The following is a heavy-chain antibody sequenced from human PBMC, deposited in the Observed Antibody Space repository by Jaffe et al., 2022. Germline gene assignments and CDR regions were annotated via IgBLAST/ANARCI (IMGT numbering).Heavy chain of an antibody. D-gene: IGHD4-17*01. V-gene: IGHV2-70*20. CDR2: IDWDDDK. J-gene: IGHJ2*01. CDR3: AHTRGTVTTPNWYFDL. CDR1: GFSLSTRGMC. Sequence: QVTLRESGPALVKPTQTLTLTCTFSGFSLSTRGMCVAWVRQPPGKALEWLALIDWDDDKYFTTSLKTRLTISKGTSENQVVLTMTNMDPVDTGTYYCAHTRGTVTTPNWYFDLWGRGTLVTVSS.